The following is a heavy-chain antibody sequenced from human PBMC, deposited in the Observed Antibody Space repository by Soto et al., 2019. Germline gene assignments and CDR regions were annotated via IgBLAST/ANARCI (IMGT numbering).Heavy chain of an antibody. CDR1: GFTFSSYG. CDR3: ARELTTVVPAANWFDP. J-gene: IGHJ5*02. D-gene: IGHD4-17*01. Sequence: PGGSLRLSCAASGFTFSSYGMHWVRQAPGKGLEWVAVIWYDGSNKYYADSVKGRFTISRDNSKNTLYLQMNSLRAEDTAVYYCARELTTVVPAANWFDPWGQGTLVTVSS. CDR2: IWYDGSNK. V-gene: IGHV3-33*01.